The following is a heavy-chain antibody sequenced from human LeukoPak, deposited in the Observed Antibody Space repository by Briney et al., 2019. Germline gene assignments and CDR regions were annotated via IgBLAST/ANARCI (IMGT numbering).Heavy chain of an antibody. CDR1: GFTFDDYA. V-gene: IGHV3-9*03. CDR2: ISWNSGSI. CDR3: AKGYSSGWYLGPADY. D-gene: IGHD6-19*01. Sequence: GGSLRLSCAASGFTFDDYAMHWVRQAPGKGLEWVSGISWNSGSIGYADSVKGRFTISRDNAKNSLYLQMSSLRAEDMALYYCAKGYSSGWYLGPADYWGQGTLVTVSS. J-gene: IGHJ4*02.